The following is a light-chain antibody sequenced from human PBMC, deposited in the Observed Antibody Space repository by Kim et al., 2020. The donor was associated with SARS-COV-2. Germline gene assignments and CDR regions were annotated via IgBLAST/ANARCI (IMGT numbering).Light chain of an antibody. CDR2: SNS. J-gene: IGLJ3*02. CDR1: SSNIGSNT. Sequence: GQRATSSCSGSSSNIGSNTVNWFQQLPGTAPQLLIFSNSHRPSGVPDRFSGSRSGTSASLAISGLQSEDEADYYCAVWDDSLNGPVFGGGTKLTVL. CDR3: AVWDDSLNGPV. V-gene: IGLV1-44*01.